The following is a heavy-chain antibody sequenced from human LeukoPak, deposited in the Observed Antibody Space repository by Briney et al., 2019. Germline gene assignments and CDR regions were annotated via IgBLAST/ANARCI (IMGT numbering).Heavy chain of an antibody. Sequence: ASVKVSCKASGYTFTSYYKHWVRQAPGQGLEWMGIINPSGGNTNYARKFQGRVTMTRDTSTSTVYMELSSLRSEDTAMYYCAREEDGGYFDYWGQGTVVTVSS. CDR2: INPSGGNT. CDR1: GYTFTSYY. J-gene: IGHJ4*02. CDR3: AREEDGGYFDY. D-gene: IGHD2-15*01. V-gene: IGHV1-46*01.